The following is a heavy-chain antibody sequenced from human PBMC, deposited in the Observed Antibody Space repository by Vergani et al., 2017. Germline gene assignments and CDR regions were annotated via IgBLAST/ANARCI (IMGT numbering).Heavy chain of an antibody. CDR3: ARDYWGIVVVPAAADY. CDR2: IKQDGSEK. D-gene: IGHD2-2*01. Sequence: EVQLVESGGGLVQPGGSLRLSCAASGFTFSSYWMSWVRQAPGKGLEWVANIKQDGSEKYYVDSVKGRFTISRDNAKNSLYLQMNSLRAEDTAVYYCARDYWGIVVVPAAADYWGQGTLVTVSS. V-gene: IGHV3-7*01. J-gene: IGHJ4*02. CDR1: GFTFSSYW.